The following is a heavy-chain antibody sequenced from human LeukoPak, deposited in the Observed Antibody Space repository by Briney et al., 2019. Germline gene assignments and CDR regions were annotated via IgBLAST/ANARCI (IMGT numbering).Heavy chain of an antibody. D-gene: IGHD6-13*01. J-gene: IGHJ4*02. V-gene: IGHV1-2*02. CDR2: INPKDGGT. Sequence: GASVKVSCKASGYTLTDYYLHWVRQAPGQGLEWMGWINPKDGGTNYAQKFRGRVTMTTDTSITTAYMDLNSLRPDDTAVYYCARESPYSSSWFDNWGEGTLVTVSS. CDR3: ARESPYSSSWFDN. CDR1: GYTLTDYY.